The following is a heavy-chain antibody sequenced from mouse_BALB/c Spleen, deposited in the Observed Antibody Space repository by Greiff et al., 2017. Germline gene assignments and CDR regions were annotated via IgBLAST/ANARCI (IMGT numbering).Heavy chain of an antibody. CDR2: INPYNDGT. V-gene: IGHV1-14*01. Sequence: EVQLQQSGPELVKPGASVKMSCKASGYTFTSYVMHWVKQKPGQGLEWIGYINPYNDGTKYNEKFKGKATLTSDKSSSTAYMELSSLTSEDSAVYYCARKEAYGNFHAMDYWGLGTSVTVSS. J-gene: IGHJ4*01. D-gene: IGHD2-1*01. CDR3: ARKEAYGNFHAMDY. CDR1: GYTFTSYV.